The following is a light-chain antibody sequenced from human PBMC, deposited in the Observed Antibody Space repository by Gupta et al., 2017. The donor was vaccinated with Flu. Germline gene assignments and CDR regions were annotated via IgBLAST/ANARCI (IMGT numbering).Light chain of an antibody. CDR1: NSNIGSNT. Sequence: LPHPPPASGTPGQRVTISCSGSNSNIGSNTVNWYQQFPGTAPKLLIYKNNQRPSGVPDRFSDSKSGTSASLAISGLQSEDEADYYCAAWDDSLNGVVFGGGTKLTVL. J-gene: IGLJ2*01. CDR2: KNN. V-gene: IGLV1-44*01. CDR3: AAWDDSLNGVV.